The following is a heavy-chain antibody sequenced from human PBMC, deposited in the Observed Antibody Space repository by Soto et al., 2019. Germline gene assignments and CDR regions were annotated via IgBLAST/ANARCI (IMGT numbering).Heavy chain of an antibody. CDR1: GFSFTGDY. CDR2: INPNSGGT. J-gene: IGHJ4*02. CDR3: ARARGDGDLGY. Sequence: QVQLVQSGAEVTKPGSSVTVSCEASGFSFTGDYLHWVRQAPGQGLEWMGWINPNSGGTNYAQKLQGRVTLTWDTSSSTAYMELSRLRSDDAAVYSCARARGDGDLGYWGQGTLVTVSS. V-gene: IGHV1-2*02. D-gene: IGHD4-17*01.